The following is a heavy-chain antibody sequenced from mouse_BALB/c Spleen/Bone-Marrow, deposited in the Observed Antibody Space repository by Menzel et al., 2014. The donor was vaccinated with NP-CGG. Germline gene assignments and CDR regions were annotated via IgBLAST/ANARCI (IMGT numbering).Heavy chain of an antibody. Sequence: VQLQQSGAELVTPGASVKLSCKASGYTFTTYWMHRVKQRPGHGLEWIGQVDPSDGYTNYSQMFKGKATLTVDKSSSTAYMQLSSLSSEDSAVYYCARGGDNFAWFAYWGHGTLVTVSA. CDR1: GYTFTTYW. CDR3: ARGGDNFAWFAY. V-gene: IGHV1-69*02. D-gene: IGHD1-3*01. J-gene: IGHJ3*01. CDR2: VDPSDGYT.